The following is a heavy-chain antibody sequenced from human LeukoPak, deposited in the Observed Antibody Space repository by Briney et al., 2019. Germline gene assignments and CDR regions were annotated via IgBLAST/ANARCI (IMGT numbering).Heavy chain of an antibody. Sequence: ASVKVSCKASGFTFTSSAVQWVRQARGQRLEWIGWIVVGSGNTNYAQKFQERVTITRDMSTSTAYMELSSLRSEDTAVYYCAADPDYDFWSGYDMDYWGQGTLVTVSS. J-gene: IGHJ4*02. V-gene: IGHV1-58*01. CDR1: GFTFTSSA. D-gene: IGHD3-3*01. CDR3: AADPDYDFWSGYDMDY. CDR2: IVVGSGNT.